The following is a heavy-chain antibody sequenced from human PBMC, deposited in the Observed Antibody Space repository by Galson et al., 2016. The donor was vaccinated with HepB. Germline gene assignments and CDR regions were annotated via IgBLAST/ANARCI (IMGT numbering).Heavy chain of an antibody. CDR2: ITPEGSDT. CDR1: GFTFSSYG. CDR3: ARDGTYSLDQ. J-gene: IGHJ4*02. D-gene: IGHD1/OR15-1a*01. V-gene: IGHV3-30*03. Sequence: SLRLSCAASGFTFSSYGMHWVRQAPGKGLDWVALITPEGSDTYYADAVKGRFTISRDNSKNTLSLQMNSLRAEDTASYYCARDGTYSLDQWGQGILVTVSS.